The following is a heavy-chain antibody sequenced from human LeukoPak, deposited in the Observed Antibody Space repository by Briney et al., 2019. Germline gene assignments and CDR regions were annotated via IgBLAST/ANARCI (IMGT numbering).Heavy chain of an antibody. CDR2: IYYSGST. CDR3: ARAEGGLLWFEAYYFDY. CDR1: GGSISSSSYY. J-gene: IGHJ4*02. V-gene: IGHV4-39*01. D-gene: IGHD3-10*01. Sequence: SETLSLTCTVSGGSISSSSYYWGWIRQPPGKGLEWIGSIYYSGSTYYNPSLKSRVTISVDTSKNQFSLKLSSVTAADTAVYYCARAEGGLLWFEAYYFDYWGQGTLVTVSS.